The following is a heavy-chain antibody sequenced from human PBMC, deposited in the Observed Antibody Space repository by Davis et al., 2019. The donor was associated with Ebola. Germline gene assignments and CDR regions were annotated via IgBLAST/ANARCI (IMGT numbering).Heavy chain of an antibody. V-gene: IGHV3-53*01. D-gene: IGHD1-26*01. CDR1: GFTVSSNY. CDR3: ARDSRATIVGAYYYYGMDV. Sequence: GESLKISCAASGFTVSSNYMSWVRQAPGKGLEWVSVIYSGGSTYYADSVKGRFTISRDNAKNSLYLQMNSLRAEDTAVYYCARDSRATIVGAYYYYGMDVWGQGTTVTVSS. CDR2: IYSGGST. J-gene: IGHJ6*02.